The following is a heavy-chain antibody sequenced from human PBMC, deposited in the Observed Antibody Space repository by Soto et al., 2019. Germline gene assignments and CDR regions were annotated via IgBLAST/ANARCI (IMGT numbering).Heavy chain of an antibody. CDR1: GFTFRNYD. J-gene: IGHJ6*02. V-gene: IGHV3-13*05. Sequence: EVQLVESGGGLVQPGGSLRLSCEASGFTFRNYDMHWVRQGTGKGLEWVSGISAAGDPDYADSVEGRFTISRENAQNSFFLQMNSPRGGDTAVYFCARTDRGFYGPDGRGQGTTVIVSS. CDR3: ARTDRGFYGPDG. CDR2: ISAAGDP.